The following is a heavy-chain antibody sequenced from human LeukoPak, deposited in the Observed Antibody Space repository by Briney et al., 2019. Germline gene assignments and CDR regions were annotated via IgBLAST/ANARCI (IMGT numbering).Heavy chain of an antibody. V-gene: IGHV4-59*01. CDR3: ARERGHCSSTSCYNWFGP. Sequence: SETLSLTCNVSGDFISNYYWGWIRQPPGKGLEWIGYIYYSGSTSYNPSLKSRVTISIDTSKKQFSLKLSSVTAADTAVYYCARERGHCSSTSCYNWFGPWGQGTLVTVSS. J-gene: IGHJ5*02. CDR2: IYYSGST. CDR1: GDFISNYY. D-gene: IGHD2-2*01.